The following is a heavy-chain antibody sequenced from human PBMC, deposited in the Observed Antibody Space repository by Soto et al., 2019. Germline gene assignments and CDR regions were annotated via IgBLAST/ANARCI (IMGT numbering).Heavy chain of an antibody. V-gene: IGHV4-59*01. D-gene: IGHD3-10*01. CDR3: ARTPLFPRIIDP. Sequence: PSETLSLTCTVSGGSISSYYWSWIRQPPGKGLEWIGYIYYSGSTNYNPSLKSRVTISVDTSKNQFSLKLSSVTAADTAVYYCARTPLFPRIIDPWGQGTLVTVSS. J-gene: IGHJ5*02. CDR1: GGSISSYY. CDR2: IYYSGST.